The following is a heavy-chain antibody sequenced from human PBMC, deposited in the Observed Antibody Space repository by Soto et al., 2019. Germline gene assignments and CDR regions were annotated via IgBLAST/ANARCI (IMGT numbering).Heavy chain of an antibody. CDR3: AKDPGGYSYGYVPGY. J-gene: IGHJ4*02. CDR2: ISYDGSNK. CDR1: GFTFSSYG. Sequence: PGGSLRLSCAASGFTFSSYGMHWVRQAPGKGLEWVAVISYDGSNKYYADSVKGRFTISRDNSKNTLYLQMNSLRAEDTAVYYCAKDPGGYSYGYVPGYWGQGTLVTVSS. D-gene: IGHD5-18*01. V-gene: IGHV3-30*18.